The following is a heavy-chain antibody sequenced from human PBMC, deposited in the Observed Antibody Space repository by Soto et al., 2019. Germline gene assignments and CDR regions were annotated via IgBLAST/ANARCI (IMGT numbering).Heavy chain of an antibody. CDR2: IWYDGSNK. J-gene: IGHJ6*02. Sequence: QPGGSLRLSCAASGFTFSSYGMHWVRQAPGKGLEWVAVIWYDGSNKYYADSVKGRFTISRDNSKNTLYLQMNSLRAEDTAVYYCARDPVGAAEPYYYYGMDVWGQGTTVTVSS. D-gene: IGHD6-13*01. CDR1: GFTFSSYG. CDR3: ARDPVGAAEPYYYYGMDV. V-gene: IGHV3-33*01.